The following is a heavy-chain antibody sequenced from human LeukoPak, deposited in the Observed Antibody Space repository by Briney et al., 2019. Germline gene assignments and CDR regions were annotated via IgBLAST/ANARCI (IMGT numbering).Heavy chain of an antibody. CDR3: ARGDVSLH. Sequence: GGSLRLSCTASGFTFSSYAMSWVRQAPGKGLEWVSAISGSGGSTYYADSVKGRFTISRDNAKNSVYLQMNSLRAEDTAVYYCARGDVSLHWGQGTLVTVSS. D-gene: IGHD5/OR15-5a*01. CDR1: GFTFSSYA. CDR2: ISGSGGST. V-gene: IGHV3-23*01. J-gene: IGHJ4*02.